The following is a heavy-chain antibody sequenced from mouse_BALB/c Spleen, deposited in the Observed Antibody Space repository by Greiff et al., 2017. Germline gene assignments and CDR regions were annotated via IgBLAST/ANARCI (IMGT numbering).Heavy chain of an antibody. Sequence: VHLVESGPGLVAPSQTLSLTCTVSGFSLTSYGVHWVRQPPGKGLEWLGVIWAGGSTNYSSALMFRLRISNDNTKGQVYLNMNSLQTDDTDMYYCARDYDYDRSAMDYWGQGTSVTVSS. J-gene: IGHJ4*01. CDR1: GFSLTSYG. CDR3: ARDYDYDRSAMDY. CDR2: IWAGGST. V-gene: IGHV2-9*02. D-gene: IGHD2-4*01.